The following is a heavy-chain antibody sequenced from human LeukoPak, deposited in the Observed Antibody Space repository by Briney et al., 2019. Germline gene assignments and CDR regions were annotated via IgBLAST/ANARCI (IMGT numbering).Heavy chain of an antibody. V-gene: IGHV4-34*01. Sequence: SETLSLTCAVYGESFSGYYWSWIRQPLGKGLEWIGEINHSGSTNYNPSLKSRVTISMDMSKNQISLKLSSVNATDTAVYYCARIRSRPNYYDGTDVWGQGTTVTVSS. CDR3: ARIRSRPNYYDGTDV. CDR1: GESFSGYY. J-gene: IGHJ6*02. CDR2: INHSGST. D-gene: IGHD1-14*01.